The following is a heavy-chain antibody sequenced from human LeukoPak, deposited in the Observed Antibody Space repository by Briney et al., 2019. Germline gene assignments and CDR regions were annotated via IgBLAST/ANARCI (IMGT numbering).Heavy chain of an antibody. CDR1: GFIFSNYW. J-gene: IGHJ4*02. CDR3: AKRIQSAMATGY. Sequence: GGSLRLSCTASGFIFSNYWMSWVRQAPGKGLEWVSDISGSGGSTYYADSVKGRFTISRDNSKNTLYLQMNSLRAEDTAVYYCAKRIQSAMATGYWGQGTLVTVSS. CDR2: ISGSGGST. V-gene: IGHV3-23*01. D-gene: IGHD5-18*01.